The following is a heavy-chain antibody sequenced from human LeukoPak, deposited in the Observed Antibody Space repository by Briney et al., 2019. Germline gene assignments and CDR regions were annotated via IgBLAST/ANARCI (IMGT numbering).Heavy chain of an antibody. D-gene: IGHD3-3*01. Sequence: ASVKVSCKASGYTFTSYGISWVRQAPGQGLEWMGWISAYNGNTNYAQKLQGRVTMTTDTSTSTAYMELRSLRSDDTAVYYCARAVFGAVTVHYYYYMDVWGKGTTVTVSS. V-gene: IGHV1-18*01. CDR1: GYTFTSYG. CDR2: ISAYNGNT. CDR3: ARAVFGAVTVHYYYYMDV. J-gene: IGHJ6*03.